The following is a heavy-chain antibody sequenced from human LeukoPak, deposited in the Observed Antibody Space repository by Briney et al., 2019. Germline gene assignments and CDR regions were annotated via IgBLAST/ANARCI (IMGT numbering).Heavy chain of an antibody. Sequence: GGSLGLSCAASGFTFSSYSMNWVRQAPGKGLEWVSSISSSSSYIYYADSVKGRFTISRDNTKNSLYLQMNSLRAEDTAVYYCARESNYGYGMDVWGQGTTVTVSS. CDR3: ARESNYGYGMDV. CDR2: ISSSSSYI. V-gene: IGHV3-21*01. J-gene: IGHJ6*02. CDR1: GFTFSSYS. D-gene: IGHD3-10*01.